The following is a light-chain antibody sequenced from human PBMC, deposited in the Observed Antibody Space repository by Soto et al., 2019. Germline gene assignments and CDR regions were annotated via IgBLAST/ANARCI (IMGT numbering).Light chain of an antibody. CDR2: DAS. CDR3: QHYNNWPIT. J-gene: IGKJ5*01. CDR1: QSVNYN. V-gene: IGKV3D-15*01. Sequence: EIVMTQFPATLSMSPGQRATLSCRASQSVNYNLAWYQQKPGQAPRLLIYDASSRATGIPTRFSGSGSGTEFTLTISSLQSEDFAIYFCQHYNNWPITFGQGTRLEIK.